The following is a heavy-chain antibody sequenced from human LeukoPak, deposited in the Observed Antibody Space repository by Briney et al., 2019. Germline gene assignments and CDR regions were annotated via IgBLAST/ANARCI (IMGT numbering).Heavy chain of an antibody. D-gene: IGHD3-3*01. CDR3: ARADDFWSGYYRNYYYYYMDV. J-gene: IGHJ6*03. V-gene: IGHV4-34*01. CDR1: VGSLSGYY. CDR2: INHSGST. Sequence: SETLSLTCAVYVGSLSGYYWSWIRQPPGKGLEWIGEINHSGSTNYNPSLKSRVTISVDTSKNQFSLKLSSVTAADTAVYYCARADDFWSGYYRNYYYYYMDVWGKGTTVTVSS.